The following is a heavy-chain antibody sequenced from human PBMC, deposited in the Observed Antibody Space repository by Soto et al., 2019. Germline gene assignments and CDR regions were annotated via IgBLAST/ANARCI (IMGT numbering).Heavy chain of an antibody. CDR3: ARGPLDHAFES. Sequence: SETLSLTCAVYGGSFSGYYWSWIRQPPGKGLEWIGEINHSGSTNYNPSLKSRVTISVDTSKNQFSLKLSSVTAADTAVYYCARGPLDHAFESWGQRTTVTVSS. V-gene: IGHV4-34*01. J-gene: IGHJ3*02. CDR1: GGSFSGYY. D-gene: IGHD3-9*01. CDR2: INHSGST.